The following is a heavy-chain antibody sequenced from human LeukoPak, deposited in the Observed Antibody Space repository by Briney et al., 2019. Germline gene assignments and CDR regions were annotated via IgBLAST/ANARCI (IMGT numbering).Heavy chain of an antibody. V-gene: IGHV4-59*01. Sequence: SEILSLTCTVSAGSISSSYWSWIRQPPGKGLESIGYIYYNGHTNYNPSLKSRVTISVDTSKNQFTLKLSSATAADTAVYYCATILPVNYYMDVWGKGTTVTVSS. D-gene: IGHD2-21*01. CDR1: AGSISSSY. J-gene: IGHJ6*03. CDR3: ATILPVNYYMDV. CDR2: IYYNGHT.